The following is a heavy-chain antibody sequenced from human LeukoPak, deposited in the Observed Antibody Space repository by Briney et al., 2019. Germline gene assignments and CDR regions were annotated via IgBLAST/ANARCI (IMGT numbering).Heavy chain of an antibody. V-gene: IGHV4-34*01. CDR1: GGSFSGYY. CDR2: INHSGST. CDR3: ARAHSLWYSSSPMDV. J-gene: IGHJ6*04. Sequence: PSETLSLTCAVYGGSFSGYYWSWIRQPPGKGLEWIGEINHSGSTNYNPSLKCRVTTSVDTSKNQFSLKLSSVTAADTAVYYCARAHSLWYSSSPMDVWGKGTTVTVSS. D-gene: IGHD6-6*01.